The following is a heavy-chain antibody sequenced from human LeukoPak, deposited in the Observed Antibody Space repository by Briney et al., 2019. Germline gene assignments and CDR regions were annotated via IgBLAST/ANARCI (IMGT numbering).Heavy chain of an antibody. CDR1: GFTFSSYG. Sequence: GGSLRLSCAASGFTFSSYGMSWVRQAPGKGLEWVSAISGSGGSTYYADSVKGRFTISRDNSKNTLYLQMNSLRAEDTAVYYCAKDVNYYDSSGYSIFQHWGQGTLVIVSS. V-gene: IGHV3-23*01. J-gene: IGHJ1*01. CDR3: AKDVNYYDSSGYSIFQH. D-gene: IGHD3-22*01. CDR2: ISGSGGST.